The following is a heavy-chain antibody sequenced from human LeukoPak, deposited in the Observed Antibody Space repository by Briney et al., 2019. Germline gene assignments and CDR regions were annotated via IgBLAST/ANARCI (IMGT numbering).Heavy chain of an antibody. CDR3: ARDSEYDILTGRVVPSGMDV. V-gene: IGHV1-2*02. J-gene: IGHJ6*02. D-gene: IGHD3-9*01. CDR2: INPNSGGT. Sequence: ASVKVSCKASGYTFTGYYMHWVRQAPGQGLEWMGWINPNSGGTNYAQKLQGRVTMTRDTSISTAYMELSRLRSDDTAVYYCARDSEYDILTGRVVPSGMDVWGQGTTVTVSS. CDR1: GYTFTGYY.